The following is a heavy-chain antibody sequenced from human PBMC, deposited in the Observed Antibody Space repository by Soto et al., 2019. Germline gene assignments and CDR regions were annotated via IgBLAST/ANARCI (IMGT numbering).Heavy chain of an antibody. CDR3: ARDGYGGNSVDF. J-gene: IGHJ4*02. V-gene: IGHV1-18*01. D-gene: IGHD4-17*01. Sequence: QVQLVQSGPEVKKPGASVKVSCKASGYSFTRYGFSWVRQAPGQGLEWMGWISPYNGVKQFSQKIHDRFTMTTDTSTSTATMELRSLRSDDTAVYYCARDGYGGNSVDFWGQGTLVTVSS. CDR1: GYSFTRYG. CDR2: ISPYNGVK.